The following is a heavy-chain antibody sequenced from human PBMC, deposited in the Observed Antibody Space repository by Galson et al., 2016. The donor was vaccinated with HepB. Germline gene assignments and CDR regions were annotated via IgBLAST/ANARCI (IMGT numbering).Heavy chain of an antibody. CDR3: VRDKVTPGTNWFDP. V-gene: IGHV3-74*01. D-gene: IGHD4-11*01. CDR1: GFTFTNYW. CDR2: ISGDGSST. Sequence: SLRLSCAASGFTFTNYWMHWVRQAPGEGLVWVSHISGDGSSTHYGDSVKGRFTVSRDNSKNTLYLQMNSLRAEDTAVYYCVRDKVTPGTNWFDPWGQGTLVTVSS. J-gene: IGHJ5*02.